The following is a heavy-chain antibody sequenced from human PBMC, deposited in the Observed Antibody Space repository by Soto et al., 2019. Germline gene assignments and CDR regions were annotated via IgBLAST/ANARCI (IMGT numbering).Heavy chain of an antibody. V-gene: IGHV3-7*05. CDR3: ARPPITIFRVAP. Sequence: PGGSLRLSCAASGFTFSSYWMSWVRQAPGKGLEWVANIKQDGSEKNYVDSVKGRFTISRDNARNSLYLQMNSLRAEDTAVYYCARPPITIFRVAPWGQGTLVTVSS. CDR1: GFTFSSYW. D-gene: IGHD3-3*01. CDR2: IKQDGSEK. J-gene: IGHJ5*02.